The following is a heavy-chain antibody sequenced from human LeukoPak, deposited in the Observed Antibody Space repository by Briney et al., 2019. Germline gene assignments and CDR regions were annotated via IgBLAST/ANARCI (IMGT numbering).Heavy chain of an antibody. CDR1: GFTFSSYW. J-gene: IGHJ4*02. Sequence: PGGSLRLSCAASGFTFSSYWMSWVRQAPGKGLEWVANIKQDGGEKYYVDSVKGRFTISRDNAKNSLYLQMNSLRAEDTAVYYCAHSRSIANFDYWGQGTLVTVSS. D-gene: IGHD6-6*01. CDR2: IKQDGGEK. V-gene: IGHV3-7*01. CDR3: AHSRSIANFDY.